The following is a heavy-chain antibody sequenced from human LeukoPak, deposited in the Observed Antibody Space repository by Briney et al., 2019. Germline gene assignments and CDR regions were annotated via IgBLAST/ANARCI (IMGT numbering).Heavy chain of an antibody. CDR3: AREVGARGY. CDR1: GYTFTGYY. CDR2: INPSGGST. V-gene: IGHV1-46*01. Sequence: ASVKVSCKASGYTFTGYYMHWVRQTPGQGLEWMGIINPSGGSTSYAQKFQGRVTMTRDMSTSTVYMELSSLRSEDTAVYYCAREVGARGYWGQGTLVTVSS. D-gene: IGHD1-26*01. J-gene: IGHJ4*02.